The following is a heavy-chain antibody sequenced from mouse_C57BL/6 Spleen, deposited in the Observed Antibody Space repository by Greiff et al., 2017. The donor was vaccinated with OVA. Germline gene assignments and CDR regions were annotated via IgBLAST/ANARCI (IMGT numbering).Heavy chain of an antibody. Sequence: EVQGVESGGGLVQPKGSLKLSCAASGFTFNTYAMHWVRQAPGKGLEWVARIRSKSSNYATYYADSVKDRFTISRDDSQSMLYLQMNNLKTEDTAMYYCVRENEYEAWFAYWGQGTLVTVSA. J-gene: IGHJ3*01. D-gene: IGHD2-4*01. V-gene: IGHV10-3*01. CDR1: GFTFNTYA. CDR2: IRSKSSNYAT. CDR3: VRENEYEAWFAY.